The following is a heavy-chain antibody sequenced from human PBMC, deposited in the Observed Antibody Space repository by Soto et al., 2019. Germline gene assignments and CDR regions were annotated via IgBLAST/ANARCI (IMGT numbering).Heavy chain of an antibody. D-gene: IGHD7-27*01. CDR2: IWHNGENK. CDR3: ARDPGQDEAMAW. Sequence: QVQVVESGGGVVQPGRSLRLSCAASGFAFSNFGMHWVRQVTGKGLEWVAVIWHNGENKYYADSVKGRFTISRDNSKNTLYLEMNCLRAEETDVYYRARDPGQDEAMAWGGQGTLVTVSS. V-gene: IGHV3-33*01. CDR1: GFAFSNFG. J-gene: IGHJ4*02.